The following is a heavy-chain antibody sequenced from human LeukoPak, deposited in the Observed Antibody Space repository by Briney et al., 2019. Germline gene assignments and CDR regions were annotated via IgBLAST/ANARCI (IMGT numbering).Heavy chain of an antibody. J-gene: IGHJ6*02. CDR3: ARSEGNSSWYVWPFYYYYYGMDV. CDR2: ISAYNGNT. Sequence: GASVKVSCKASGYTFTSYGISWVRQAPGQGLEWMGWISAYNGNTNYAQKLQGRVTMTTDTSTSTAYMELRSLRSDDTAVYYCARSEGNSSWYVWPFYYYYYGMDVWGQGTTVTVSS. V-gene: IGHV1-18*01. D-gene: IGHD6-13*01. CDR1: GYTFTSYG.